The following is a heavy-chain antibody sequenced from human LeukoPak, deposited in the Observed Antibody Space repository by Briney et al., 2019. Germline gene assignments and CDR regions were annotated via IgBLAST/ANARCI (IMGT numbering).Heavy chain of an antibody. V-gene: IGHV4-34*01. D-gene: IGHD3-22*01. CDR1: GGSFSGYY. CDR2: INHSGST. Sequence: PSETLSLTCAVYGGSFSGYYWSWIRQPPGKELEWIGEINHSGSTNYNPSLKSRVTISVDTSKNQFSLKLSSVTAADTAVYYCARSSGRGIWGQGTLVTVSS. CDR3: ARSSGRGI. J-gene: IGHJ4*02.